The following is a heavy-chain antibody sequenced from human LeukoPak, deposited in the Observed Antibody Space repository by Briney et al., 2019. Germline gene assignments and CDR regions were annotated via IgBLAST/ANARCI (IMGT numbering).Heavy chain of an antibody. CDR3: ARDSDY. V-gene: IGHV3-48*01. CDR2: ISSSSSTI. Sequence: GGSLRLSCAASGFTFSSYSMNWVRQAPAKGLEWVSYISSSSSTIYYADSVKGRFTISRDNAKNSLYLQMNSLRAEDTAVYYCARDSDYWGQGTLVTVSS. CDR1: GFTFSSYS. J-gene: IGHJ4*02.